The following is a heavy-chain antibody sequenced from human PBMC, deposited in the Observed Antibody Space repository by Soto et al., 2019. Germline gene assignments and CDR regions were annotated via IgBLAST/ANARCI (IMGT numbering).Heavy chain of an antibody. V-gene: IGHV4-59*01. Sequence: PSETLSLTCTVSGGSISSYYWSWIRQPPGKGLEWIGYIYYSGSTNYNPSLKSRVTISVDTSKNQFSLKLSSVTAADTAVYYCARALRSSGWDYFDYWGQGTLVTVSS. D-gene: IGHD6-19*01. J-gene: IGHJ4*02. CDR1: GGSISSYY. CDR2: IYYSGST. CDR3: ARALRSSGWDYFDY.